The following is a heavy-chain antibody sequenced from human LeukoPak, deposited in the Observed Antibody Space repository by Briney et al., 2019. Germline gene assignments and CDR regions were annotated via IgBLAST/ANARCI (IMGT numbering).Heavy chain of an antibody. J-gene: IGHJ6*03. CDR1: GYTFTNYA. CDR3: ARDLSPYYYYYMDV. Sequence: GASVKVSCKASGYTFTNYAISWVRQAPGQGLEWMGWISAYNGNTNYAQKLQGRVTMTTDTSTSTAYMEVRSLRSDDTAVYYCARDLSPYYYYYMDVWGKGTTVTISS. CDR2: ISAYNGNT. V-gene: IGHV1-18*01.